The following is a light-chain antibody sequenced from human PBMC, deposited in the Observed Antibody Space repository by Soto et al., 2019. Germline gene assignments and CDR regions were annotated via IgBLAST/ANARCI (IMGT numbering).Light chain of an antibody. CDR3: QQYNNWPRT. J-gene: IGKJ1*01. V-gene: IGKV3-15*01. CDR2: GAS. CDR1: QSVSSN. Sequence: EIVMTQSPASLSVSPGERATLSCRASQSVSSNLAWYQQKPGQAPRLLIYGASTGATGVPARFSGSGSGTDFTLTISSLQSEDFAVYDCQQYNNWPRTFGQGTKVDIK.